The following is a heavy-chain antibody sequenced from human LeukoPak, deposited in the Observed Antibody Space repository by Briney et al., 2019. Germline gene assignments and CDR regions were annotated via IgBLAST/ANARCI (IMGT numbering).Heavy chain of an antibody. CDR2: VYHSGST. J-gene: IGHJ6*03. CDR1: GFSFSSAYY. CDR3: ARDLSGSMDV. D-gene: IGHD6-25*01. Sequence: SETLSLTCTVSGFSFSSAYYWGWIRQPPGKGLEWIGNVYHSGSTYFNPSLKSRVTISVDTSQSQFSLKLSSVTAADTAVYYCARDLSGSMDVWGKGTTVTVSS. V-gene: IGHV4-38-2*02.